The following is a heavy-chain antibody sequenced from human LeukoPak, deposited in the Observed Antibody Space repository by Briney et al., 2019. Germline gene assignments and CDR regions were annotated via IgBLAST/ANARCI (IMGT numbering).Heavy chain of an antibody. D-gene: IGHD6-13*01. CDR3: ARDRSSSLAFDY. J-gene: IGHJ4*02. V-gene: IGHV3-30*03. CDR1: GFTFSSYG. Sequence: WGSLRLSCAAPGFTFSSYGMHRVRQAPGKGLEWVAVMAYDGSNEYYADSVKGRFTISRDNSKNTLYLQMNSLRTEDTAVYYCARDRSSSLAFDYWGQGTLVTVSS. CDR2: MAYDGSNE.